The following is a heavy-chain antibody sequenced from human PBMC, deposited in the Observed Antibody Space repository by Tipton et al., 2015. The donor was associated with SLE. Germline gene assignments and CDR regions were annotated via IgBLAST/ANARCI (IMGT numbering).Heavy chain of an antibody. J-gene: IGHJ4*02. CDR3: ARGPYCSSTSCYTADD. CDR2: FYHSGST. Sequence: TLSLTCTASGGSISSSGYDWGWIRQPPGKGLEWIGSFYHSGSTYYNPSLKSRVTISVDTSKNQFSLKLSSVTAADTAQYYCARGPYCSSTSCYTADDWGQGTLVTVSS. V-gene: IGHV4-39*07. CDR1: GGSISSSGYD. D-gene: IGHD2-2*02.